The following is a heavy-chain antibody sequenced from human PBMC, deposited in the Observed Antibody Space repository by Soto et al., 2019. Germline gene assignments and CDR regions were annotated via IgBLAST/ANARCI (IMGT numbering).Heavy chain of an antibody. CDR1: GFTFSSYA. Sequence: QVQLVESGGDVVQPGRSLRLSCAASGFTFSSYAMHWVRQAPGKGLEWETVISYDGSNKYYADSVKGRFTISRDNSKNTLYLQMNSLRSEDTAVYYCARVREAAKVHDAFEIWGQGTMVTVSS. CDR3: ARVREAAKVHDAFEI. J-gene: IGHJ3*02. V-gene: IGHV3-30-3*01. CDR2: ISYDGSNK. D-gene: IGHD2-15*01.